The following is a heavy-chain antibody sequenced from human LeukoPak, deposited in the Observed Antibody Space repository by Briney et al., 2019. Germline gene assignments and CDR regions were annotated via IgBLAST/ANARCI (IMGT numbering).Heavy chain of an antibody. CDR1: GFTVSSNY. J-gene: IGHJ3*02. Sequence: GGSLRLSCAASGFTVSSNYMSWVRQAPGKGLEWVSVIYSGGSTYYADSVKGRFTISRDNSKNTLYLQMNSLRAEDTAVYYCASSVAGTGGAGAFDIWGQGTMVTVSS. CDR2: IYSGGST. D-gene: IGHD6-19*01. V-gene: IGHV3-53*01. CDR3: ASSVAGTGGAGAFDI.